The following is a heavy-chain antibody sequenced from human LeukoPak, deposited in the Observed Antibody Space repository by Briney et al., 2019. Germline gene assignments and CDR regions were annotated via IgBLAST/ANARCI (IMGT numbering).Heavy chain of an antibody. D-gene: IGHD4-23*01. Sequence: GGSLRLSCAVSGVTVSNNYMSWVRQAPGKGLAWVSVIYSGGTTYYSDSVKGRFTISRDNSKNTLYLQMNSLRAEDTAVYYCARGGGGGNPFDYWGQGTLVTVSS. CDR2: IYSGGTT. V-gene: IGHV3-53*01. CDR3: ARGGGGGNPFDY. CDR1: GVTVSNNY. J-gene: IGHJ4*02.